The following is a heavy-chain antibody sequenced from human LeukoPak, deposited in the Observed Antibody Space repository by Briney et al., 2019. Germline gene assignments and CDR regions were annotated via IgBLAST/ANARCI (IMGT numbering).Heavy chain of an antibody. CDR2: IWYDGSNK. D-gene: IGHD3-3*01. V-gene: IGHV3-33*06. CDR3: AKDGDFWSGYYWLDY. CDR1: GFTFSSYG. Sequence: GGSLRLSCAASGFTFSSYGMHWVRQAPGKGLEWVAVIWYDGSNKYYADSVKGRFTISRDNSKNTLYLQMNSLRAEDTAVYYCAKDGDFWSGYYWLDYWGQGTLLTVSS. J-gene: IGHJ4*02.